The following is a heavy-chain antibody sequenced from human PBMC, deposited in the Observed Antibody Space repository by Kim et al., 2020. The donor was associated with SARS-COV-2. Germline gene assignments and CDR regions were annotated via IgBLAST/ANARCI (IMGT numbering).Heavy chain of an antibody. J-gene: IGHJ6*03. CDR2: INHSGST. CDR3: ARAGRARIAARPWISKTYYYYYYMDV. CDR1: GGSFSGYY. V-gene: IGHV4-34*01. D-gene: IGHD6-6*01. Sequence: SETLSLTCAVYGGSFSGYYWSWIRQPPGKGLEWIGEINHSGSTNYNPSLKSRVTISVDTSKNQFSLKLSSVTAADTAVYYCARAGRARIAARPWISKTYYYYYYMDVWGKGTTVTVSS.